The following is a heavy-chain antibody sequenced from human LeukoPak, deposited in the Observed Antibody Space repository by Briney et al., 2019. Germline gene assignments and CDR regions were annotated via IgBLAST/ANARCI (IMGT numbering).Heavy chain of an antibody. CDR1: GFPLSSHT. Sequence: GGSLSLPRAASGFPLSSHTINWVRQAPGKGLEWVSYISSSGSAIFYVDSVKGRFTVSRDNAKNSLFLQMNSPRAEDMAVYYCVRVNCSYFDYWGHRAIVTVSS. D-gene: IGHD1-20*01. V-gene: IGHV3-48*01. CDR3: VRVNCSYFDY. CDR2: ISSSGSAI. J-gene: IGHJ4*01.